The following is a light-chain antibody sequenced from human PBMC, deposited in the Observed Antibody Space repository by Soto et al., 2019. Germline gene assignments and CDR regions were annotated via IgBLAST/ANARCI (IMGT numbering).Light chain of an antibody. J-gene: IGKJ2*01. CDR3: QQYNNWPRVT. CDR2: GAS. Sequence: EIVMTQSPATLSVSPGERATLSCRASQSVSSNLAWYQQKPGQAPRLLIYGASTRATGIPARFSGSGSGTEFTLTISSLQSEDFAVYYCQQYNNWPRVTFGQGNKLEIK. CDR1: QSVSSN. V-gene: IGKV3-15*01.